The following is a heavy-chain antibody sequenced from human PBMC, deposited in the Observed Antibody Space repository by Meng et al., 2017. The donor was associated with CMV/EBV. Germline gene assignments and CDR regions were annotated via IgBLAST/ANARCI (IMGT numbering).Heavy chain of an antibody. Sequence: VQLVQSGGGLVKPGGSLRLSCAASGFTFSSYSMNWVRQAPGKGLEWVSSISSSSSYIYYADSVKGRFTISRDNAKNSLYLQMNSLRAEDTAVYYCARDLGLRAPLDYWGQGTLVTVAS. CDR2: ISSSSSYI. D-gene: IGHD2-8*01. CDR1: GFTFSSYS. CDR3: ARDLGLRAPLDY. V-gene: IGHV3-21*01. J-gene: IGHJ4*02.